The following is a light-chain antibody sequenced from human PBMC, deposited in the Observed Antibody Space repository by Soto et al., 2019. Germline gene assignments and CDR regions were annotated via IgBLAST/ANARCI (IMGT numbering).Light chain of an antibody. V-gene: IGKV1-8*01. CDR2: AAS. CDR1: QGISSY. Sequence: AIRMTQSPSSFSASTGDRVTITCRASQGISSYLAWYQQKPGKAPKLLIYAASTLQSGVPSRFSGSGSGTDFTLTISCLQSEDFATYYCQQFDKTPFTFGPGTKV. J-gene: IGKJ3*01. CDR3: QQFDKTPFT.